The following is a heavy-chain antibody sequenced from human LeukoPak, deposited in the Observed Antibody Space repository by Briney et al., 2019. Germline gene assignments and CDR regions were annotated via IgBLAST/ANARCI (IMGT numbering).Heavy chain of an antibody. J-gene: IGHJ4*02. D-gene: IGHD3-22*01. CDR1: GFIFSNYG. CDR2: ISGSGGST. V-gene: IGHV3-23*01. Sequence: SGGSLRLSCTTSGFIFSNYGMDWVRQAQGKGLEWVSAISGSGGSTYYEDYGKGRFTMSRDNSKNTLYLQMKSLRDEDTAVYYCAKDGDSSGSIPEYFDYWGQGTLVTVSS. CDR3: AKDGDSSGSIPEYFDY.